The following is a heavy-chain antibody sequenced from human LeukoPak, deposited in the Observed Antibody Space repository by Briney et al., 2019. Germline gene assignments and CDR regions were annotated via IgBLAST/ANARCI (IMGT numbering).Heavy chain of an antibody. CDR1: RGTFSSYA. CDR3: ASPSMVRGVDYYYYGIDV. Sequence: SVKVSCKAPRGTFSSYAISWVRQAPGHGLEWMGGIIPIFGTANYAQKFQGRVTITADESTSTAYMELSSLRSEDTAVYYCASPSMVRGVDYYYYGIDVWGKGTTVTVSS. V-gene: IGHV1-69*01. D-gene: IGHD3-10*01. J-gene: IGHJ6*04. CDR2: IIPIFGTA.